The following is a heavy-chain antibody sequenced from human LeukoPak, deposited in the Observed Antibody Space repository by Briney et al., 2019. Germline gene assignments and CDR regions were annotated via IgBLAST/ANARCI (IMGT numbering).Heavy chain of an antibody. D-gene: IGHD6-19*01. CDR2: INPNSGGT. CDR1: GYTFTSYY. V-gene: IGHV1-2*02. CDR3: ARGWGIAVAGLKSRMDV. J-gene: IGHJ6*04. Sequence: GASVKVSCKASGYTFTSYYMHWVRQAPGQGLEWMGWINPNSGGTNYAQKFQGRVTMTRDTSISTAYMELSRLRSEDTAVYYCARGWGIAVAGLKSRMDVWGKGTTVTVSS.